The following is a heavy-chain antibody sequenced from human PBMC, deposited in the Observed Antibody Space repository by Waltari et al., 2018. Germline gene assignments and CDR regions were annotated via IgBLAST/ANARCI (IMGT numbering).Heavy chain of an antibody. Sequence: QVQLQQWGAGLLKPSETLSPTCAVYGGSFSGYYWSWLCQPPGKGLEWIGEINHSGSTNYNPSLKSRVTISVDTSKNQFSLKLSSVTAADTAVYYCAREYYYDSSGYYYGGALDYWGQGTLVTVSS. J-gene: IGHJ4*02. V-gene: IGHV4-34*01. CDR1: GGSFSGYY. D-gene: IGHD3-22*01. CDR3: AREYYYDSSGYYYGGALDY. CDR2: INHSGST.